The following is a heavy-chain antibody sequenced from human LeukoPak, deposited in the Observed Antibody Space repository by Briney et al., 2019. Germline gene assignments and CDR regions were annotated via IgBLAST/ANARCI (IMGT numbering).Heavy chain of an antibody. CDR1: GFTFSSYA. V-gene: IGHV3-23*01. J-gene: IGHJ4*02. D-gene: IGHD5-12*01. CDR2: ISGTGDST. CDR3: AKAVATTKYYFDY. Sequence: PGGSLRLSCAASGFTFSSYAMSWVRQAPGKGLEWVSSISGTGDSTAYADSVKGRFTISRDNSKNTLYLQMNSRRAEDTAVYYCAKAVATTKYYFDYWGQGTLVTVSS.